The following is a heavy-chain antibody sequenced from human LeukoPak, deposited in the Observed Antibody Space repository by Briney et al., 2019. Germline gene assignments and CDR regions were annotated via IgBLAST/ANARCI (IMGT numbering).Heavy chain of an antibody. V-gene: IGHV1-2*02. CDR2: INPNSGGT. D-gene: IGHD3-3*01. CDR3: ARDRSGYYE. CDR1: GYTFTGYY. J-gene: IGHJ4*02. Sequence: GASVKVSCKASGYTFTGYYMHWVRQAPGQGLEWMGWINPNSGGTNYAQKFQGRVTMTRDTSISTAYMELSSLRPEDTAVYYCARDRSGYYEWGQGTLVTVSS.